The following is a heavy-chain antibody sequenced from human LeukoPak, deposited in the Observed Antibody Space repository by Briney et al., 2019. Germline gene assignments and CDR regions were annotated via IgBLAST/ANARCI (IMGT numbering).Heavy chain of an antibody. CDR2: ISGSGGST. D-gene: IGHD6-13*01. CDR1: GFTFSSYG. V-gene: IGHV3-23*01. J-gene: IGHJ3*02. Sequence: GWSLRLSCAASGFTFSSYGMSWVRQAPGKGLEWVSAISGSGGSTYYADSVKGRFTISRDNSKNTLYLQMNSLRAEDTAVYYCAKVEGAAAVFDIWGQGTMVTVSS. CDR3: AKVEGAAAVFDI.